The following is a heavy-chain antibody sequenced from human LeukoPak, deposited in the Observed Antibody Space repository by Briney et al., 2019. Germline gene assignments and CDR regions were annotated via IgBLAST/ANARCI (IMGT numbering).Heavy chain of an antibody. CDR3: ATSTSNWIPTDFDY. D-gene: IGHD1-20*01. V-gene: IGHV1-69*05. Sequence: GASVKVSCKASGGTFSSYAISWVRQAPGQGLEWMGGIIPIFGTANYAQKFQGRVTITTDESTSTAYMELSSLRSEDTAVYYCATSTSNWIPTDFDYWGQGTLVTVSS. CDR1: GGTFSSYA. CDR2: IIPIFGTA. J-gene: IGHJ4*02.